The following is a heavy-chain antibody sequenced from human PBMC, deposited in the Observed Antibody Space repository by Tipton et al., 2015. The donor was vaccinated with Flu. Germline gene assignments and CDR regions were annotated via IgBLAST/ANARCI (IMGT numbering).Heavy chain of an antibody. CDR2: IKQDGTDD. CDR3: ARDTGGYCSGSSCLPRFDY. CDR1: GFTFSTYW. D-gene: IGHD2-15*01. V-gene: IGHV3-7*03. Sequence: QLVQSGGGMVQPGGSLRLSCAASGFTFSTYWMHWVRQAPGKGLEWVANIKQDGTDDNYVASVKGRFTISRDNAKKSLDLQMNSLRAEDTAVYYCARDTGGYCSGSSCLPRFDYWGQGTLVTVSS. J-gene: IGHJ4*02.